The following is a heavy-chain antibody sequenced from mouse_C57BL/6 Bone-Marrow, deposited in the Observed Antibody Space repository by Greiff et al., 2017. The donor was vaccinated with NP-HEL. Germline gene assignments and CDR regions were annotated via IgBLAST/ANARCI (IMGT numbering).Heavy chain of an antibody. J-gene: IGHJ4*01. CDR1: GYTFTSYW. Sequence: QVHVKQPGAELVRPGSSVKLSCKASGYTFTSYWMHWVKQRPIQGLEWIGNIDPSDSETHYNQKFKDKATLTVDKSSSTAYMQLSSLTSEDSAVYYCARGSNSCAMDYWGQGTSVTVSS. D-gene: IGHD2-5*01. CDR3: ARGSNSCAMDY. CDR2: IDPSDSET. V-gene: IGHV1-52*01.